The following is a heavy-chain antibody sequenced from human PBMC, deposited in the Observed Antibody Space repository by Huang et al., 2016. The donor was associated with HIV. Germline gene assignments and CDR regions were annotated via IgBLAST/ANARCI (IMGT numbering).Heavy chain of an antibody. Sequence: EVQLVESGGGLIQPGGSLRLSCAASGFTVSTNDMNWVRQAPGKGLGWVSLIYSGGTTYYADSVKCRFAIARDDSENTLYLHMTSLRAGDTAVYYCAKEGDTGAALGYWGQGTLVTVS. CDR1: GFTVSTND. CDR2: IYSGGTT. D-gene: IGHD2-8*02. V-gene: IGHV3-53*01. J-gene: IGHJ4*02. CDR3: AKEGDTGAALGY.